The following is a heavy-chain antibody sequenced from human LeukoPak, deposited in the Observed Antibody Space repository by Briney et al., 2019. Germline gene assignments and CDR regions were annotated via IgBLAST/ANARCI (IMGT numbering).Heavy chain of an antibody. D-gene: IGHD3-10*01. CDR1: GGSISSSSYY. Sequence: SETLSLTCTVSGGSISSSSYYWGWIRQPPGKGLEWIGSIFYSGSTYYSPSLKSRVTISLDTSRNQFSLKLTSVTAADTAVYYCARLGITMVRGVIPLKHPFDYWGQGTLVTVSS. J-gene: IGHJ4*02. CDR2: IFYSGST. V-gene: IGHV4-39*07. CDR3: ARLGITMVRGVIPLKHPFDY.